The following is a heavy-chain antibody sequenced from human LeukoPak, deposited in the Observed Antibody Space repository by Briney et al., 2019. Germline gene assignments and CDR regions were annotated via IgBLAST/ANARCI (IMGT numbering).Heavy chain of an antibody. CDR3: AKELYSTTWFDY. CDR1: GFTFSSYG. D-gene: IGHD6-13*01. Sequence: GRSLRLPCAASGFTFSSYGMHWVRQAPGKGLEWVAVISYDGTNKFYADSVKGRFTISRDNSKNTLFLQMNSLRAGDTAVYYCAKELYSTTWFDYWGQGTLVTVSS. CDR2: ISYDGTNK. V-gene: IGHV3-30*18. J-gene: IGHJ5*01.